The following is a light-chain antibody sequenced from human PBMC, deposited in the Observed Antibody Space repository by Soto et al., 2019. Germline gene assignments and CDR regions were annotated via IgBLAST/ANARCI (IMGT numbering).Light chain of an antibody. Sequence: VLTLSPSTLSSLPEDRVTRSCRASQAVNTRLAWYQHKPGQAPRLLIYLTSNRAAGIPARFSGSGSGTDFTLTISYLEPEDFAVYYCHQRQSWPRTSGQGTIVDI. CDR2: LTS. CDR1: QAVNTR. J-gene: IGKJ1*01. V-gene: IGKV3-11*01. CDR3: HQRQSWPRT.